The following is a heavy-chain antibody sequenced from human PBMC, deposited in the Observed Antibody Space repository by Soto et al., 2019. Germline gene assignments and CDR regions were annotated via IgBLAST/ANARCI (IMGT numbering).Heavy chain of an antibody. J-gene: IGHJ4*02. CDR3: AREYCTSSSCYGSDF. CDR2: ISTYNGDT. CDR1: GYTFTYYG. D-gene: IGHD2-2*01. V-gene: IGHV1-18*01. Sequence: ASVKVSSKASGYTFTYYGISWVRQAPGQGLEWMGWISTYNGDTKYTQNFRGRVTMTADTSTTTAYMELTSLTSDDTAIYYCAREYCTSSSCYGSDFWGQGTLGTGSS.